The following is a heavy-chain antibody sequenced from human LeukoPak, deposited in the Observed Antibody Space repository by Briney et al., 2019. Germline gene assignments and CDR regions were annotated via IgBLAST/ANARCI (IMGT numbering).Heavy chain of an antibody. CDR1: GFTVSSNY. J-gene: IGHJ4*02. V-gene: IGHV3-33*08. Sequence: GGSLRLSCAASGFTVSSNYMSWVRQAPGKGLEWVAVIWYDGSNKYYADSVKGRFTISRDNSKNTLYLQMNSLRAEDTAVYYCARDPSYYDSSGYSYYFDYWGQGTLVTVSS. D-gene: IGHD3-22*01. CDR3: ARDPSYYDSSGYSYYFDY. CDR2: IWYDGSNK.